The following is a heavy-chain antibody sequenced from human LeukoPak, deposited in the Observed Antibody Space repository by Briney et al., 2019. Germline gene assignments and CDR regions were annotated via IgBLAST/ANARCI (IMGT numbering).Heavy chain of an antibody. V-gene: IGHV1-69*13. CDR3: AWSTFYYDSSGPTRDY. Sequence: SVKVSCKASGGTFSSYAISWVRQAPGQGLEWMGGIIPIFGTANYAQKFQGRVTITADESTSTAYMELSSLRSEDTAVYYCAWSTFYYDSSGPTRDYWGQGTLVTVSS. CDR2: IIPIFGTA. J-gene: IGHJ4*02. CDR1: GGTFSSYA. D-gene: IGHD3-22*01.